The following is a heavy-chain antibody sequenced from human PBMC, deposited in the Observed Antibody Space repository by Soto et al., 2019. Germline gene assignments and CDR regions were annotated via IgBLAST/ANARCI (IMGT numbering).Heavy chain of an antibody. CDR3: ERREIQGPIDY. D-gene: IGHD1-26*01. CDR1: GYSIRSSNW. CDR2: IYYSGTT. V-gene: IGHV4-28*01. J-gene: IGHJ4*02. Sequence: HVQLQESGPGLVKPSDTLSLTSAVSGYSIRSSNWGGWIRQPPGKGLEWIGYIYYSGTTYYNPSLKRRVTMSVDTSKNQFSLKLTSVTAVDTAVYYCERREIQGPIDYWGQGTLVTVSS.